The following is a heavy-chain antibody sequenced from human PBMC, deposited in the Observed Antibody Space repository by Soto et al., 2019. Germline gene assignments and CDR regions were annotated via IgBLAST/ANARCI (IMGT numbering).Heavy chain of an antibody. Sequence: GGSLRLSCAASGFTFSDYYMSWIRQARGKGLEWVSDISSSGSTTYYADSVKGRFTISRDNAKNTLYLQMNTLKAEDTAVYYCAKDIRSIWTKNWFDPWGQGTLVTVSS. J-gene: IGHJ5*02. CDR2: ISSSGSTT. D-gene: IGHD6-6*01. V-gene: IGHV3-11*01. CDR1: GFTFSDYY. CDR3: AKDIRSIWTKNWFDP.